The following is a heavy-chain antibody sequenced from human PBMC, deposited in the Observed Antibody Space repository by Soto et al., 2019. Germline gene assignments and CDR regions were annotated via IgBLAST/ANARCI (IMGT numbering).Heavy chain of an antibody. D-gene: IGHD3-10*01. V-gene: IGHV1-3*01. CDR2: INAGNGNT. J-gene: IGHJ3*02. CDR3: AGSCKYGSGTFDAFDI. Sequence: AAVKVSCKASGYTFTSYAMHWVRQAPGQRLEWMGWINAGNGNTKYSQKFQGRVTITRDTSTSTAYIELSSLRSEDTAVYYCAGSCKYGSGTFDAFDIWGQGTMVTVSS. CDR1: GYTFTSYA.